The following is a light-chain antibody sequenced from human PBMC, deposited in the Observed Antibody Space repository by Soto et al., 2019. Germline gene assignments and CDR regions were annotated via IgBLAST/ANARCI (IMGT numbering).Light chain of an antibody. CDR3: QQSYSTPGT. CDR2: AAS. V-gene: IGKV1-39*01. J-gene: IGKJ1*01. Sequence: DIQMTQSPSSLSASVGDRVTITCRASQSISSYLNWYQQKPGKAPKLLIYAASSLQSGVPSRFSGSVSGTDFTLTISSLQPEDFATYYCQQSYSTPGTSGQGTK. CDR1: QSISSY.